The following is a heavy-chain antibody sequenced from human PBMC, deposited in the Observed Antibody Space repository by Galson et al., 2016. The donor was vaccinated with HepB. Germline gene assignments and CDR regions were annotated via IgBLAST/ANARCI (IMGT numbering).Heavy chain of an antibody. CDR2: FSGGDGST. V-gene: IGHV3-23*01. J-gene: IGHJ4*02. CDR3: AVSMGGAFDWYDYLDY. D-gene: IGHD3-9*01. CDR1: GFSIYV. Sequence: SLRLSCAASGFSIYVMSWVRQAPGRGLEWVATFSGGDGSTFYGDSVKGRFIISRDNAESTLYLQMNSLRVEDTALYYCAVSMGGAFDWYDYLDYWGQETLVAVTS.